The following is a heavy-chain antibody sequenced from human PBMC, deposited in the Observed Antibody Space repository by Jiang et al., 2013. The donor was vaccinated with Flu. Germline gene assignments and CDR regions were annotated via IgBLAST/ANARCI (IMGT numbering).Heavy chain of an antibody. D-gene: IGHD6-25*01. CDR2: VYYMGA. Sequence: WNWLRAPRKGLEWIGYVYYMGAQTTTPPSKSRVTISVDTSKTQFSLKLASVTAADTAVYFCARARAPEVAAYYFDYWGRGALVTVAS. CDR3: ARARAPEVAAYYFDY. J-gene: IGHJ4*02. V-gene: IGHV4-59*01.